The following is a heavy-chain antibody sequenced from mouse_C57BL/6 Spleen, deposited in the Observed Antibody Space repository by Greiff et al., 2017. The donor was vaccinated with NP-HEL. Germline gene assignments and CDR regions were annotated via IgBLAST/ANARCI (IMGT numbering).Heavy chain of an antibody. Sequence: QVQLKQPGAELVKPGASVKLSCKASGYTFTSYWMHWVKQRPGQGLEWIGMIHPNSGSTNYNEKFKSKATLTVDQSSSTAYMQLSSLTSEDSAVYYCATGTDYAMDYWGQGPSVTVSS. CDR1: GYTFTSYW. D-gene: IGHD4-1*01. CDR3: ATGTDYAMDY. J-gene: IGHJ4*01. V-gene: IGHV1-64*01. CDR2: IHPNSGST.